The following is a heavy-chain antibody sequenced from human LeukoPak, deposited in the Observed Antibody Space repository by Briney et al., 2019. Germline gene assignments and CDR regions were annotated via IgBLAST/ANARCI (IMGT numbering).Heavy chain of an antibody. CDR1: GGSISSYY. Sequence: SETPSLTCTVSGGSISSYYWSWLRQPPGMGLEWIRYIYSSGGTNYNPSLKSRVTISVDTSKNQFSLKLSSVTAADTAYYYCARVPYGGSASLFDYWGQGTLVTVSS. J-gene: IGHJ4*02. V-gene: IGHV4-59*01. CDR2: IYSSGGT. D-gene: IGHD6-6*01. CDR3: ARVPYGGSASLFDY.